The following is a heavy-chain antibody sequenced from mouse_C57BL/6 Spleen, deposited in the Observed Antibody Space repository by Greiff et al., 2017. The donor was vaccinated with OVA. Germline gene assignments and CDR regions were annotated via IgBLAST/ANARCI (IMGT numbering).Heavy chain of an antibody. D-gene: IGHD2-1*01. CDR2: IDPSDSYT. Sequence: VQLKQPGAELVMPGASVKLSCKASGYTFTSYWMHWVKQRPGQGLEWIGEIDPSDSYTNYNQKFKGKSTLTVDKSSSTAYMQLSSLTSEDSAVYYCARGGGNYRGFAYWGQGTLVTVSA. CDR3: ARGGGNYRGFAY. CDR1: GYTFTSYW. J-gene: IGHJ3*01. V-gene: IGHV1-69*01.